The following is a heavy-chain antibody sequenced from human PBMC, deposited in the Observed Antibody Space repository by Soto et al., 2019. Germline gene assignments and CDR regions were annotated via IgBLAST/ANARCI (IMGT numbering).Heavy chain of an antibody. D-gene: IGHD4-4*01. V-gene: IGHV6-1*01. J-gene: IGHJ6*02. CDR1: GDSVSSNSAA. Sequence: SQTLSLTCAISGDSVSSNSAAWNWIRQPPSRGLEWLGRTYYRSKWYNDYAVSVKSRITINPDMSKNQFSVKLSSVTAADTAVYYCARVADSNSPPYYYYDGMDVWGQGTTVTVSS. CDR2: TYYRSKWYN. CDR3: ARVADSNSPPYYYYDGMDV.